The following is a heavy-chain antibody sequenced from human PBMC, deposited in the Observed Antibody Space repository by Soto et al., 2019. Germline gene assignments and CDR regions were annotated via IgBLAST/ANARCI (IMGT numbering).Heavy chain of an antibody. CDR2: ISAYNGNT. Sequence: ASVKVSCKASGYTFTSYGISWVRQAPGQGLEWMGWISAYNGNTNYAQKLQGRVTMTTDTSTSTAYMELRSLRSDDTAVYYCARDEAFPYDILTGYYYYYGMDVWGQGTTVTVSS. D-gene: IGHD3-9*01. CDR3: ARDEAFPYDILTGYYYYYGMDV. J-gene: IGHJ6*02. CDR1: GYTFTSYG. V-gene: IGHV1-18*01.